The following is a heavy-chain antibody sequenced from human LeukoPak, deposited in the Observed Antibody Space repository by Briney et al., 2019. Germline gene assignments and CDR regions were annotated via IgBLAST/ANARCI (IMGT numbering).Heavy chain of an antibody. Sequence: PSETLSLTXTVSGGSISNYYWSWIRQAAGKGLEWIGRISTGGSTNYNSSLKSRVTMSVDTSKNQFSLKLSSVTAADTAVYYCARTIGLMVYAGMLDWFDPWGQGTLVTVSS. CDR1: GGSISNYY. J-gene: IGHJ5*02. CDR3: ARTIGLMVYAGMLDWFDP. CDR2: ISTGGST. D-gene: IGHD2-8*01. V-gene: IGHV4-4*07.